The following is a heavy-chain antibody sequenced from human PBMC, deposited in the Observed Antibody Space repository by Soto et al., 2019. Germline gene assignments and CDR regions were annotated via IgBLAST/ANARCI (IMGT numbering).Heavy chain of an antibody. CDR2: ISSSGSSI. CDR1: GFTFSDYY. Sequence: GGSLRLSCAASGFTFSDYYMSWIQQAPGKGLEWVSYISSSGSSIYYADSVKGRFTISRDNSKNTLYLQMNSLRAEDTAVYYCAKGGGMTTVTIDYWGQGTLVTVSS. J-gene: IGHJ4*02. CDR3: AKGGGMTTVTIDY. D-gene: IGHD4-4*01. V-gene: IGHV3-11*01.